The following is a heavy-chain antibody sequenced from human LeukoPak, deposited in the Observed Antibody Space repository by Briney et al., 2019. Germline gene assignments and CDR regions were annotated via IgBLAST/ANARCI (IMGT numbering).Heavy chain of an antibody. J-gene: IGHJ4*02. CDR3: AKWLYSGRYWTGKDYFDY. D-gene: IGHD1-26*01. Sequence: GGSLRLSCAASGFTFSNYGMHWVRQAPGKGLEWVAVISNDGSNKYYVDSVKGRFTISRDNSNNTVYLQMNSLRVEDTAVYYCAKWLYSGRYWTGKDYFDYWGQGTLVTVSS. CDR1: GFTFSNYG. V-gene: IGHV3-30*18. CDR2: ISNDGSNK.